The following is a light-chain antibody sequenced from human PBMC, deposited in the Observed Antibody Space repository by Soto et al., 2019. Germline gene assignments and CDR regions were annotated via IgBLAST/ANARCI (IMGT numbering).Light chain of an antibody. V-gene: IGKV1-5*03. CDR1: QSISSW. Sequence: DIQMTQSPSTLSASVGDRVTITCRASQSISSWLAWYQQKPGKAPKLLIYKASSLESGVPSRFSGSGSGTEFTLTLSSMQPDDFAIYYCQHYNSYYRVFTFGPGTKVDIK. CDR2: KAS. CDR3: QHYNSYYRVFT. J-gene: IGKJ3*01.